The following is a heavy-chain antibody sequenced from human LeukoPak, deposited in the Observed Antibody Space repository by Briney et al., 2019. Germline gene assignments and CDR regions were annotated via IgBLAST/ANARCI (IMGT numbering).Heavy chain of an antibody. CDR2: INPNSGAT. Sequence: ASVKVSCKASGYTFTDYHIHWVRQAPGQGLEWMGWINPNSGATNSAQKFQDRVTMARDTSISTGYMELSRLRSDDTAVYYCAIGGYSYGFDYWGQGTLVTVSS. V-gene: IGHV1-2*02. CDR1: GYTFTDYH. J-gene: IGHJ4*02. CDR3: AIGGYSYGFDY. D-gene: IGHD5-18*01.